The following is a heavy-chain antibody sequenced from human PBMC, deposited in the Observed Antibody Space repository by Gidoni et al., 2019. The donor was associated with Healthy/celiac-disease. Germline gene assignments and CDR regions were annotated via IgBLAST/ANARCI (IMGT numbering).Heavy chain of an antibody. CDR2: ISWNSGSI. Sequence: DVQLVESGGGLLQPGRSLRLPCAASGFPFAAYAMHWVRQAPGKGLEWVSGISWNSGSIGYADSVKGRFTISRDNAKNSLYLQMNSLRAEDTALYYCAKDMTPHYDFWSGPFDYWGQGTLVTVSS. V-gene: IGHV3-9*01. J-gene: IGHJ4*02. CDR3: AKDMTPHYDFWSGPFDY. CDR1: GFPFAAYA. D-gene: IGHD3-3*01.